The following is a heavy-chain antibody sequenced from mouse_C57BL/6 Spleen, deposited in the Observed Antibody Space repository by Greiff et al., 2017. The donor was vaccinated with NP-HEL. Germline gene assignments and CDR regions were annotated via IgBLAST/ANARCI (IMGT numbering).Heavy chain of an antibody. CDR3: TTGGLRRSAY. CDR1: GFNIKDDY. CDR2: IDPENGDT. J-gene: IGHJ3*01. V-gene: IGHV14-4*01. D-gene: IGHD2-2*01. Sequence: EVQLQQSGAELVRPGASVKLSCTASGFNIKDDYMHWVKQRPEQGLEWIGWIDPENGDTEYASKFQGKATITADTSSNTAYLQLSILTSEDTAVYYCTTGGLRRSAYWGQGTLVTVSA.